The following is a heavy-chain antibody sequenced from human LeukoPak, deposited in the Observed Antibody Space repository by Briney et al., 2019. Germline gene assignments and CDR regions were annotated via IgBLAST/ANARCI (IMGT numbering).Heavy chain of an antibody. D-gene: IGHD6-19*01. V-gene: IGHV3-66*01. Sequence: PGGSLRLSCAVYGFTVSSNYMSWVRQAPGKGLEWVSVLYSGGSTFYADSVTGRFTISKDNSKNTLFLQMDSLRPEDTAVYYCVREGGPVAGYFDYWGQGTLVTVSS. CDR1: GFTVSSNY. CDR2: LYSGGST. CDR3: VREGGPVAGYFDY. J-gene: IGHJ4*02.